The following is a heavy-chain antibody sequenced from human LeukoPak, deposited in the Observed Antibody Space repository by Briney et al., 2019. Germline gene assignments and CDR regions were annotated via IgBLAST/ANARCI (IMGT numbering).Heavy chain of an antibody. CDR3: ARDMSGWYYFDY. D-gene: IGHD6-19*01. J-gene: IGHJ4*02. Sequence: ASVKVSCKASGYTFTSYGISWVRQAPGQGLKWMGWISAYNGNTNYAQKLQGRVTMTTDTSTSTAYMELRSLRSDDTAVYYCARDMSGWYYFDYWGQGTLVTVSS. CDR1: GYTFTSYG. CDR2: ISAYNGNT. V-gene: IGHV1-18*01.